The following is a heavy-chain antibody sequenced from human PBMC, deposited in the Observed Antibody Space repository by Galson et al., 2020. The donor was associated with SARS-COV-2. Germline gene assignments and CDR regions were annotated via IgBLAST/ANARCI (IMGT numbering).Heavy chain of an antibody. D-gene: IGHD3-22*01. CDR3: ARGFDSGGFSFPEY. Sequence: TGGSLRLPCAASRFTFSNYGMNWVRQAPGKGLEWVPSISRTGDYIYYADSLKGRFTISRDNARNSLYLQINSLRAEDAAVYYCARGFDSGGFSFPEYWGQGTLVTVSS. CDR1: RFTFSNYG. CDR2: ISRTGDYI. J-gene: IGHJ4*02. V-gene: IGHV3-21*01.